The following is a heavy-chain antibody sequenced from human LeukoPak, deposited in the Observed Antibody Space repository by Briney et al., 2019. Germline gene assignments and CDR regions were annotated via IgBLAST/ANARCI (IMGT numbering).Heavy chain of an antibody. Sequence: GGSLRLSCAASGFTFSSYGMHWVRQAPGKGLEWVAVISYDGSNKYYADSVKGRFTISRDNSKNTLYLQMNSLRAEDTAVYYCASQGLPTTTVTMGDSYYYYYGMDVWGQGTTVTVSS. CDR3: ASQGLPTTTVTMGDSYYYYYGMDV. D-gene: IGHD4-17*01. CDR2: ISYDGSNK. CDR1: GFTFSSYG. J-gene: IGHJ6*02. V-gene: IGHV3-30*03.